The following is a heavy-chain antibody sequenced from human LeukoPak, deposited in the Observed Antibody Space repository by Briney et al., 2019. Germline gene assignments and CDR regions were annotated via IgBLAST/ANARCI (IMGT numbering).Heavy chain of an antibody. CDR3: AIRGYCSGGSCHSSWFDP. J-gene: IGHJ5*02. CDR1: GGTFSSYA. D-gene: IGHD2-15*01. CDR2: IIPIFGTA. V-gene: IGHV1-69*13. Sequence: SVKVSCKASGGTFSSYAISWVRQAPGQGLEWMGGIIPIFGTANYAQKFQGRVTITADESTSTAYMELSSLRSEDTAVYYCAIRGYCSGGSCHSSWFDPWGQGTLVTVSS.